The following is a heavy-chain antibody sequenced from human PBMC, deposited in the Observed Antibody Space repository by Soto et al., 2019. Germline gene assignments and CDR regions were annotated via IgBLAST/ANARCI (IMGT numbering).Heavy chain of an antibody. J-gene: IGHJ6*02. CDR2: IYYSGST. Sequence: QLRLQESGPGLVKPSETLSLTCSVSDGSISSTNYYWGWIRQPPGKGLEWIGSIYYSGSTYYNPSLTSRVTISVDTSKNQFSLKLSSVTAADTAVYYCARRSPGGLPGSYYYGMDVWGQGTTVTVSS. CDR3: ARRSPGGLPGSYYYGMDV. CDR1: DGSISSTNYY. D-gene: IGHD3-10*01. V-gene: IGHV4-39*01.